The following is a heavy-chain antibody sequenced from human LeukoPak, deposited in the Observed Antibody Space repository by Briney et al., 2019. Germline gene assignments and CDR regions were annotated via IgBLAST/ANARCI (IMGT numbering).Heavy chain of an antibody. J-gene: IGHJ4*02. V-gene: IGHV3-21*01. D-gene: IGHD3-22*01. Sequence: GGSLRLSCAASGFTFSSYSMNWVRQAPGKGLEWVSSIGSSSTYIYYADSVKGRFTISRDNAKNSLYLQVNSLRAEDTAVYYCATSSSGRGYWGQGTLVTVSS. CDR3: ATSSSGRGY. CDR2: IGSSSTYI. CDR1: GFTFSSYS.